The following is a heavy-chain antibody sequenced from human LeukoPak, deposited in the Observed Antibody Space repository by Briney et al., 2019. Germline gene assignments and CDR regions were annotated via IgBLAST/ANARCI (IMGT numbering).Heavy chain of an antibody. CDR1: GYTFTSYV. CDR3: ARHQFNPPSGIWFGELLTYYYYGMDV. J-gene: IGHJ6*02. V-gene: IGHV1-8*01. CDR2: MNPNSGNT. D-gene: IGHD3-10*01. Sequence: ASVKVSCKASGYTFTSYVINWVRQATGQGLEWMGWMNPNSGNTGYAQKFQGRVTMTRNTSISTAYMELSSLRSEDTAVYYCARHQFNPPSGIWFGELLTYYYYGMDVWGQGTTVTVSS.